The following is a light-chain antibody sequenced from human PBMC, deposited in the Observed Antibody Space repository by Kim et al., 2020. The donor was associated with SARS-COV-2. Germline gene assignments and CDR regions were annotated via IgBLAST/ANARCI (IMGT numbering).Light chain of an antibody. Sequence: IVVTQSPVTLSLSLGVRATLSCRTSRSLTSRHLAWYQQKAGQAPRLLIYGASNRATGVPDRFSGSGSETDFTLTISRLEPEDFAVYFCQQYGSSPLVTFGQGTRLGIK. J-gene: IGKJ5*01. CDR2: GAS. CDR3: QQYGSSPLVT. V-gene: IGKV3-20*01. CDR1: RSLTSRH.